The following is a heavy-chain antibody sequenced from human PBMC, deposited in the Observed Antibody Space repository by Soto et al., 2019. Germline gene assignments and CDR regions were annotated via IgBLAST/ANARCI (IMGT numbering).Heavy chain of an antibody. D-gene: IGHD2-21*02. J-gene: IGHJ6*02. CDR1: GYSFTSYW. CDR3: ARHRGGDGPPYGMDV. V-gene: IGHV5-10-1*01. Sequence: GESLKISCKGSGYSFTSYWISWVRQMPGKGLEWMGRIDPSDSYTNYSPSFQGHVTISADKSISTAYLQWSSLKASDTAMYYCARHRGGDGPPYGMDVWGQGTTVTVSS. CDR2: IDPSDSYT.